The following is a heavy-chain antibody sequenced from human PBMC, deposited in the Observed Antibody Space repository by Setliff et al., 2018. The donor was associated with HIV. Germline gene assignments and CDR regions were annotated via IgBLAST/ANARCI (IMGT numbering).Heavy chain of an antibody. CDR2: ISAGGGDT. V-gene: IGHV3-23*01. CDR1: GFTFSSYA. CDR3: AKASVTSIQYFDY. Sequence: GGSLRLSCAASGFTFSSYAMGWVRQAPGKGLEWVSTISAGGGDTYYADSVKGRFTISRDKSKNTLSLQMNSLRAEDTAVYYCAKASVTSIQYFDYWGQGTLVTVSS. D-gene: IGHD2-2*02. J-gene: IGHJ4*02.